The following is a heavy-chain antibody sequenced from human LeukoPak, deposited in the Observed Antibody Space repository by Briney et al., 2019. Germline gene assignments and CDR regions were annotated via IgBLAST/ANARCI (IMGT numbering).Heavy chain of an antibody. V-gene: IGHV3-23*01. CDR1: GFTFTSHA. D-gene: IGHD5-24*01. CDR2: ISGSGDST. Sequence: GGSLRLSCAASGFTFTSHAVSWVRQAPGKGLKWTSAISGSGDSTYYADSVKGRFTISRDDSRNTVYLQMNSLRAEDTAVYYCARGMATIFYYFDYWGQGTLVTVSS. CDR3: ARGMATIFYYFDY. J-gene: IGHJ4*02.